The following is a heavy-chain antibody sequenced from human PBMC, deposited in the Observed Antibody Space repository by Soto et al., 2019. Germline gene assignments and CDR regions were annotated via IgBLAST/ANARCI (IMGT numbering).Heavy chain of an antibody. J-gene: IGHJ4*02. CDR1: GFTFSSYE. CDR3: ARWVPPDY. Sequence: PGGSLRLSCVASGFTFSSYEMNWVRQAPGKGLEWVSYINFSGNTIYYADSVKGRFTISRDNARNSLFLQMNSLRAEDTGVYYRARWVPPDYWGQGILVTVSS. CDR2: INFSGNTI. V-gene: IGHV3-48*03.